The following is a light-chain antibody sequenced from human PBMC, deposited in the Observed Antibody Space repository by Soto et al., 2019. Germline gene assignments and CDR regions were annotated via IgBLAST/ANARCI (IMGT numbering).Light chain of an antibody. CDR1: SSNIGGNY. CDR3: ATWDDAPSGPI. V-gene: IGLV1-47*01. Sequence: QSVLTQPPSASGTPGQRVTISCSGSSSNIGGNYVCWYQQLPGTAPKLLIYRDSQRPSGVPDRFSGSKSGTSASLAISGLRSEDEADYYCATWDDAPSGPIFGGGTKLTVL. J-gene: IGLJ2*01. CDR2: RDS.